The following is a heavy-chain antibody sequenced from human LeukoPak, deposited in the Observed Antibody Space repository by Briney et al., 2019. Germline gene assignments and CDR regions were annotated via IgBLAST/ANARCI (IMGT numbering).Heavy chain of an antibody. CDR1: GGSISSYY. D-gene: IGHD3-3*01. Sequence: SETLSLTCTVSGGSISSYYWSWIRQPAGKGLEWIGRIYTSGSTNYNPSLKSRVTMSVDTSKNQFSLKLSSVTAADTAVYYCARDHYDFWSGYYIDYYYMDVWGKGTTVTVSS. CDR3: ARDHYDFWSGYYIDYYYMDV. V-gene: IGHV4-4*07. J-gene: IGHJ6*03. CDR2: IYTSGST.